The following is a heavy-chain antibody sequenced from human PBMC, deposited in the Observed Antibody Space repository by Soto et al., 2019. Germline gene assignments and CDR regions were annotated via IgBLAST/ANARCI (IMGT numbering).Heavy chain of an antibody. CDR2: IIPIFGTA. Sequence: QVQLVQSGAEVKKPGSSVKVSCKASGGTFSSYAISWVRQAPGQGLEWMGGIIPIFGTANYAQKFQGRVTITADESTRTAYMELSSLSSEDRGVYYWARMGCRNWNYWGGDYWGQGTLVTVSS. CDR3: ARMGCRNWNYWGGDY. CDR1: GGTFSSYA. D-gene: IGHD1-7*01. J-gene: IGHJ4*02. V-gene: IGHV1-69*01.